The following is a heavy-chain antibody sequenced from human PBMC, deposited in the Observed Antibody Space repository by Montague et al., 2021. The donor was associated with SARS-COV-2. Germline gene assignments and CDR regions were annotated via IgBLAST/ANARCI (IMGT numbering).Heavy chain of an antibody. Sequence: SETLSLTCSVSGFSISSGYYCGWIRQPPGKGLEWIGSRYQSGATYYSPSLKRPVTILLDTSKNQFSLSLTSVTAADTAVYYCARSGVGIFDFSFFDSWGQGSLVIVSS. V-gene: IGHV4-38-2*02. J-gene: IGHJ4*02. CDR1: GFSISSGYY. CDR3: ARSGVGIFDFSFFDS. CDR2: RYQSGAT. D-gene: IGHD3-3*01.